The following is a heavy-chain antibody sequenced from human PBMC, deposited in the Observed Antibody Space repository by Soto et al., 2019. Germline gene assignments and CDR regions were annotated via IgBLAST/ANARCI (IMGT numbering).Heavy chain of an antibody. J-gene: IGHJ3*02. CDR3: VRDYQYGFDM. CDR2: ISSNSDAM. D-gene: IGHD3-16*02. CDR1: GFTFNTFP. V-gene: IGHV3-48*01. Sequence: EVQLVESGGGFVQPGGSLRLSCAASGFTFNTFPMNWVRLAPGKGLEWLSHISSNSDAMYYADSVKGRFTISRDNARKSLYLQMNSLIVDDTDVYYCVRDYQYGFDMWGQGTMVTVSS.